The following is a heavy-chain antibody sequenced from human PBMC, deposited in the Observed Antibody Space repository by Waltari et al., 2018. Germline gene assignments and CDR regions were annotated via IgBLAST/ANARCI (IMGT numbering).Heavy chain of an antibody. Sequence: QVQLQESGPGLVKPSGTLSPTCAVSGAPMTSNSWWSWVRQPPGRGLEWIGQIHRSGKTNYNPALESRVTVSMDTSNNQFSLKVTSATAADTAVYYCARDRGRGLYLDSWGQGTLVTVSP. D-gene: IGHD1-26*01. CDR1: GAPMTSNSW. CDR2: IHRSGKT. J-gene: IGHJ4*02. CDR3: ARDRGRGLYLDS. V-gene: IGHV4-4*02.